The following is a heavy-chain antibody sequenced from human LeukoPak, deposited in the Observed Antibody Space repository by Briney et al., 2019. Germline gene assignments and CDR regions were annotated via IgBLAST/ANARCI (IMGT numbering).Heavy chain of an antibody. D-gene: IGHD3-10*01. CDR1: GGSISRCY. CDR3: ARGVRGVVDI. CDR2: IYYSGST. Sequence: PSETLSLTCTVWGGSISRCYWSWMRQPPGKGLEWIGYIYYSGSTNYNPSLKSRVTISVDTSKNQFSLKLSSVTAADTAVYYCARGVRGVVDIWGQGTMVTVSS. V-gene: IGHV4-59*01. J-gene: IGHJ3*02.